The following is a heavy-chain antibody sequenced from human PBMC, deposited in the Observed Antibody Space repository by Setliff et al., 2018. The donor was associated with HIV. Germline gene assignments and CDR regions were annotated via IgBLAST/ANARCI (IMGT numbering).Heavy chain of an antibody. Sequence: ASVKDSCKAFGYTFSTNAIHWVRQAPGQRLEWMGYINAGDDNTRYSEKFQGRVTITRDTSANTAYMELSSLRSEDTAVYYCARGSCSGCYLSDYWGLGTLVTVS. V-gene: IGHV1-3*01. CDR1: GYTFSTNA. J-gene: IGHJ4*02. CDR3: ARGSCSGCYLSDY. D-gene: IGHD6-19*01. CDR2: INAGDDNT.